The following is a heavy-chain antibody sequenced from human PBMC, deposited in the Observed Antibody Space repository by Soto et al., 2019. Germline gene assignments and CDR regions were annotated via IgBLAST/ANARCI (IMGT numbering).Heavy chain of an antibody. CDR2: IIPIFGTA. D-gene: IGHD3-22*01. Sequence: QVQLVQSGAEVKKPGSSVKVSCKASGGTFSSYAISWVRQAPEQGLEWMGGIIPIFGTANYAQKFQGRVTITADESTSTAYMELSSLRSEDTAVYYCARGSDYDSSGYYYSWFDPWGQGTLVTVSS. CDR3: ARGSDYDSSGYYYSWFDP. CDR1: GGTFSSYA. J-gene: IGHJ5*02. V-gene: IGHV1-69*12.